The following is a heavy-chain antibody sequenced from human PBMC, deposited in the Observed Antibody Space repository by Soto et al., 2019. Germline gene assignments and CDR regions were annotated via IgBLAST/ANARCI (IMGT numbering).Heavy chain of an antibody. CDR2: IYHSGTT. Sequence: PSETLSLTCAVSGGSVSGAGYSWSWIRQPPGGGLDWIGYIYHSGTTYCNPSLKTRLTMSLDRSNNKLSLTLNSVTAADTALYFCARAQFYSGSGNYNNLMFDAWGKGTQVTVSS. CDR3: ARAQFYSGSGNYNNLMFDA. CDR1: GGSVSGAGYS. J-gene: IGHJ5*02. D-gene: IGHD3-10*01. V-gene: IGHV4-30-2*01.